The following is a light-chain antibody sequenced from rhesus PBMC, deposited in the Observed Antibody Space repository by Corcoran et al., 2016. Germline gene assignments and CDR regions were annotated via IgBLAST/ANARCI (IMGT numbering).Light chain of an antibody. V-gene: IGLV2-23*01. J-gene: IGLJ1*01. CDR3: SSYAGSNTYI. CDR2: DVS. Sequence: QAALTQPPSVSGSPGQSVTISCTGTSSDIGSYNYVSWYQQHPGKAPKLMIYDVSKRPSGVSDRFSGSKSGNTASLTISGLQAEDGTDYYCSSYAGSNTYIFGAGTRLTVL. CDR1: SSDIGSYNY.